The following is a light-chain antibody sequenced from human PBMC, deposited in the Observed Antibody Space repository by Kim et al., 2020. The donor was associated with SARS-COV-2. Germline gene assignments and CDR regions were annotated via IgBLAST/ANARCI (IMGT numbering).Light chain of an antibody. J-gene: IGLJ2*01. V-gene: IGLV3-1*01. CDR3: QSWDSRTVI. CDR1: ELGDKF. Sequence: SYELTQPPSVSVSPGQTATITCYGDELGDKFASLYRQKPGQSPVLVIHENTNRPSEIPERFSGSKSGNAATLTISGTQAVDEAAYYCQSWDSRTVIFGGGTQLTVL. CDR2: ENT.